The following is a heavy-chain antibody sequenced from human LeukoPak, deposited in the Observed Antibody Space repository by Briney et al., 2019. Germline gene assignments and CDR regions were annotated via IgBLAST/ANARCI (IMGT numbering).Heavy chain of an antibody. CDR2: NERIRSLK. V-gene: IGHV3-11*05. CDR3: ARGGSWLHSPFDS. J-gene: IGHJ4*02. D-gene: IGHD5-24*01. CDR1: GFTFSDYY. Sequence: RASLRLSCAASGFTFSDYYMNWIRQAPGKGLEWVSYNERIRSLKDYADSVRGRFTISRDNAKNSLFLQMDSLRAEDTAVYYCARGGSWLHSPFDSWGQGTLVIFSP.